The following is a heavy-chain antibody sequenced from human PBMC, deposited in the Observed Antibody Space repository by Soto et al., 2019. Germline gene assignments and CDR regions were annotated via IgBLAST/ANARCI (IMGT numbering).Heavy chain of an antibody. CDR3: MRDLNHDTGP. V-gene: IGHV3-7*04. J-gene: IGHJ5*02. Sequence: EVQLVESGGGLVQPGGSLRLSCAASGFTFSGYWMTWVRQAPGKGLEGVANISPDGSEEYYVDSVKGRFTISRDNAKNSVYLQMNSLRGDDTALYYCMRDLNHDTGPWGQGPQVTVSS. CDR2: ISPDGSEE. D-gene: IGHD2-8*02. CDR1: GFTFSGYW.